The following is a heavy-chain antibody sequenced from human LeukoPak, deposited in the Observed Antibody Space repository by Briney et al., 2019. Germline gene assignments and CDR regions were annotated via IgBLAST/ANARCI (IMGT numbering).Heavy chain of an antibody. D-gene: IGHD3-10*01. V-gene: IGHV4-34*01. J-gene: IGHJ4*02. Sequence: SETLSLTCAVYGGSFSGYYWSWIRQPPGKGLEWIGEINHSGSTNYNPSLKSRVTISVDTSKNQFSLKLSSVTAADTAVYYCARGMVRGVIGYWGQGTLVTVSS. CDR1: GGSFSGYY. CDR2: INHSGST. CDR3: ARGMVRGVIGY.